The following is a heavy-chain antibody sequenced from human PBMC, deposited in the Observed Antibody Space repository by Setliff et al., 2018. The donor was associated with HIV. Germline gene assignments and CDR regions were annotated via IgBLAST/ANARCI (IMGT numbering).Heavy chain of an antibody. CDR1: GYTFTGHY. Sequence: GASVKVSCKASGYTFTGHYMHWVRQAPGQGLEGMGWMNPNSGKTGYAQKFQGRVTMTTDTSTSTVYMELSSLRSDDTAVYFCARAFTYSMFVFPLYYMDVWGKGTTVTVSS. CDR2: MNPNSGKT. D-gene: IGHD3-10*02. V-gene: IGHV1-2*02. J-gene: IGHJ6*03. CDR3: ARAFTYSMFVFPLYYMDV.